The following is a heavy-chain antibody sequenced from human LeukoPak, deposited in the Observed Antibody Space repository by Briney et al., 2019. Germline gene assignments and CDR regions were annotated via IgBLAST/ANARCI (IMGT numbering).Heavy chain of an antibody. CDR3: APSGGTTSGFHMWYFDY. D-gene: IGHD1-1*01. J-gene: IGHJ4*02. Sequence: ASVKVSCKASGYTFTGYYMHWVRQAPGQGLEWIGWINPNSGGTNYVQKFQGRVTMTRDTSISTAYMELSRLRSDDTAVYYCAPSGGTTSGFHMWYFDYWGQGTLVTVSS. CDR2: INPNSGGT. V-gene: IGHV1-2*02. CDR1: GYTFTGYY.